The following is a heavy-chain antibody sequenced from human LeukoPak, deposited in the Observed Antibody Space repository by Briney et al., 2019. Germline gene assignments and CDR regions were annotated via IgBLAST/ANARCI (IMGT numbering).Heavy chain of an antibody. J-gene: IGHJ6*03. V-gene: IGHV1-8*01. CDR2: MNPKSGNT. Sequence: VASVKVSCNISGDTFTTYDINWVRQATGQGLEWMGWMNPKSGNTVYAQKFQGRLTLTRDTSISTAYMELSSLRSEDTAVYFCARAITIFDYYYMDVWGKGTTVTVSS. CDR1: GDTFTTYD. CDR3: ARAITIFDYYYMDV. D-gene: IGHD3-3*01.